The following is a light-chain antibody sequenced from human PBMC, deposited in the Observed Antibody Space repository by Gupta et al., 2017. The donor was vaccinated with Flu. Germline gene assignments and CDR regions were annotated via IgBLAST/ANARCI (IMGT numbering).Light chain of an antibody. CDR2: VNSDGSH. Sequence: QLVLTQSHSASASLGASVKLTCTLNSGHSSYAITWHQQQPEKGPRHLMKVNSDGSHSKGDGIPDRFSGSSSGAERYLTISSLQSEDEADYYCQSWATGTVVFGGGTKLTVL. CDR3: QSWATGTVV. J-gene: IGLJ2*01. V-gene: IGLV4-69*01. CDR1: SGHSSYA.